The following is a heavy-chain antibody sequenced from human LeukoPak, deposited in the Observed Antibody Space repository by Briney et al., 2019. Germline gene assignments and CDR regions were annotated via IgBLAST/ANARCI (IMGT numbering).Heavy chain of an antibody. Sequence: SETLSLTCAVSGGSISSYYWSWIRQPPGKGLEWIGYIYYIGSTNYNPSLKSRVTISVDTSKNQFSLKLSSVSAADTAVYYCARRWAYDYFDHWGQGTLVTVSS. CDR2: IYYIGST. D-gene: IGHD1-26*01. CDR1: GGSISSYY. CDR3: ARRWAYDYFDH. J-gene: IGHJ4*02. V-gene: IGHV4-59*08.